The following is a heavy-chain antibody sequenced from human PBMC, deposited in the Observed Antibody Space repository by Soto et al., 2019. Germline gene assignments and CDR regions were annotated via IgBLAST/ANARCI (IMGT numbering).Heavy chain of an antibody. CDR1: GFIFSNAW. J-gene: IGHJ4*02. CDR2: IKSKADGGTT. Sequence: PGGSLRLSCAASGFIFSNAWINWVRQAPGKGLEWVGRIKSKADGGTTDFAAPVKGRFAISRDDSKNMMYMEMSSLRTEDTALYYCTTDSYINMPIVRFDYWGQGTLVTVSS. D-gene: IGHD2-2*01. CDR3: TTDSYINMPIVRFDY. V-gene: IGHV3-15*07.